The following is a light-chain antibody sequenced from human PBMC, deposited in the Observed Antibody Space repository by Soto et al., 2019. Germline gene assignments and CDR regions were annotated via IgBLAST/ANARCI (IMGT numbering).Light chain of an antibody. J-gene: IGKJ2*01. CDR1: QTVDNY. CDR3: QQNYDPLYT. CDR2: AAS. V-gene: IGKV1-39*01. Sequence: TSQTVDNYLNWYQQKPGKAPQLLISAASTLQSGVPARFSGSGSGTDFTLTISSLQSGDSATYHFQQNYDPLYTVGEGTKVDIK.